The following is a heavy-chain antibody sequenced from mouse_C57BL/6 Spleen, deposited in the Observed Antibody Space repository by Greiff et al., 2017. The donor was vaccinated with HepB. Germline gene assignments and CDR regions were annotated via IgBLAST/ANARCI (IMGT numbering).Heavy chain of an antibody. J-gene: IGHJ2*01. CDR2: IDPENGDT. V-gene: IGHV14-4*01. D-gene: IGHD1-1*01. Sequence: VQLQQSGAELVRPGASVKLSCTASGFNIKDYYMHWVKQRPEQGLEWIGWIDPENGDTEYASKFQGKATITADTSSNTAYLQLSSLTSEDTAVYYCNTYYYGSDYWGQGTTLTVSS. CDR1: GFNIKDYY. CDR3: NTYYYGSDY.